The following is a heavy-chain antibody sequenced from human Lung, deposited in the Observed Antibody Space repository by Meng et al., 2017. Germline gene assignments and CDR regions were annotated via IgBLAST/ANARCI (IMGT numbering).Heavy chain of an antibody. CDR2: IIDSGST. Sequence: QVQLQQVGAGLLKPSETLSLTCAVYGGSVSGYYWSWIRQPPGKGLEWIGEIIDSGSTNYNPSLKSRVTISVDTSKNQFSLRVTSVTAADRAVYYCVRRTYSSGWYFDYWGQGTLVTVSS. J-gene: IGHJ4*02. CDR1: GGSVSGYY. CDR3: VRRTYSSGWYFDY. V-gene: IGHV4-34*02. D-gene: IGHD6-19*01.